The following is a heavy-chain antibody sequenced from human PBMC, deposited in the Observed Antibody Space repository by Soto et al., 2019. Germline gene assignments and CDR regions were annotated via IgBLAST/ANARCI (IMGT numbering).Heavy chain of an antibody. Sequence: GGSLRLPCSASGFSVSSNYMNWVRQAPGKGLEWVSVIYSGGDTHYTDSVKGRFTVSRDKSENTVFLEMKSLRAEDTGIYYCARDPFSQYSHETSGFQRWGLGTLVTVSS. D-gene: IGHD1-7*01. CDR3: ARDPFSQYSHETSGFQR. CDR2: IYSGGDT. V-gene: IGHV3-53*01. J-gene: IGHJ4*02. CDR1: GFSVSSNY.